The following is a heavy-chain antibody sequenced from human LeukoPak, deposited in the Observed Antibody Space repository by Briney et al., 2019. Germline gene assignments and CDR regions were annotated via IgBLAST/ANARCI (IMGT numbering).Heavy chain of an antibody. Sequence: GASVKVSCKASGYTFTSYGISWVRQAPGQGLEWMGWISAYNGNTNYAQKLQGRVTMTTDTSTSTAYMELRSLRSDDTAVYYCARPQDYDILSGSGNWFDPWGQGTLVTVSS. CDR1: GYTFTSYG. CDR2: ISAYNGNT. CDR3: ARPQDYDILSGSGNWFDP. V-gene: IGHV1-18*01. J-gene: IGHJ5*02. D-gene: IGHD3-9*01.